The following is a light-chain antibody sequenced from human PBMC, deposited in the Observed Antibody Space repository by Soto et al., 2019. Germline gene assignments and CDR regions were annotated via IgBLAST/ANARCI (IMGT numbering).Light chain of an antibody. CDR2: KNN. J-gene: IGLJ3*02. CDR1: FSKIGSNY. Sequence: QSVLTQPPSASGTPGQRVTISCSGSFSKIGSNYVYWYQQFPGTAPKLLIYKNNQRPSGVPDRFSGSKSDTSASLAISGLRSDDEARYYCAAWDDSLRGWVFGGGTKVTVL. CDR3: AAWDDSLRGWV. V-gene: IGLV1-47*01.